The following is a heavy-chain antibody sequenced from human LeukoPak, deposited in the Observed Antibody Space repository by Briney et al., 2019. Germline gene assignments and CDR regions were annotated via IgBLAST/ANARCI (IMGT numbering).Heavy chain of an antibody. D-gene: IGHD3-10*01. CDR2: AYNGNT. CDR3: ARDEEGTFDY. V-gene: IGHV1-18*01. Sequence: ASVKVSCKASGYTFTSYGISWVRQAPGQSAYNGNTNYAQKLQGRVTMTTDTSTSTAYMELRSLRSDDTAVYYCARDEEGTFDYWGQGTLVTISS. CDR1: GYTFTSYG. J-gene: IGHJ4*02.